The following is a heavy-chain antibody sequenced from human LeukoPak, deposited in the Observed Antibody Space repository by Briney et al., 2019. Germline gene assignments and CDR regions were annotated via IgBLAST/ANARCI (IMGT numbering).Heavy chain of an antibody. V-gene: IGHV4-61*09. J-gene: IGHJ4*02. CDR1: GGSISSLGYY. CDR2: IYTSGST. D-gene: IGHD2-2*01. Sequence: PSETLSLTCTVSGGSISSLGYYWSWIRQPAGKGLEWIGHIYTSGSTNYNPSLESRVFMSLVTSTNQSSLRLSSVTAADTAVYYCARDPYCSSTSCYDYWGQGTLVTVSS. CDR3: ARDPYCSSTSCYDY.